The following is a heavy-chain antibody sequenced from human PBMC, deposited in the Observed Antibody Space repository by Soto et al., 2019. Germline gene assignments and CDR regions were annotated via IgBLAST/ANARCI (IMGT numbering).Heavy chain of an antibody. D-gene: IGHD1-1*01. J-gene: IGHJ5*02. CDR3: AREGSHSAYNFAIGIQLWSFDR. V-gene: IGHV4-30-2*06. CDR2: TYQSGSA. Sequence: SETLSLTCTVSGGSITSGGYSWTWIRQSPGKGLEWIGYTYQSGSAYYNPSLKSRVTLSVDTSKNQISLNLTSVTAADMAVYYCAREGSHSAYNFAIGIQLWSFDRWGQGLPVTVSS. CDR1: GGSITSGGYS.